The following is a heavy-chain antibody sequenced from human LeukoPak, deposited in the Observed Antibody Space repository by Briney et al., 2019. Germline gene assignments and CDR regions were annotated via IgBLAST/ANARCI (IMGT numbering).Heavy chain of an antibody. CDR1: GYTFTGYY. J-gene: IGHJ4*02. Sequence: ASVKVSCKASGYTFTGYYMHWVRQAPGQGLEWMGWINPNNGFPKYAQKFQGRVTMTRDTYISTAYMELSRLRSDDTAVYYCARDPYDSSSYYYSYFDYWGQGTLVTVSS. CDR3: ARDPYDSSSYYYSYFDY. V-gene: IGHV1-2*02. CDR2: INPNNGFP. D-gene: IGHD3-22*01.